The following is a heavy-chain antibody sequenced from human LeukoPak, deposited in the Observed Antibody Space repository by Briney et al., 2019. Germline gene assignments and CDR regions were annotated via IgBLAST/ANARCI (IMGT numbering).Heavy chain of an antibody. D-gene: IGHD3-22*01. CDR2: IYYSGST. Sequence: SETLSLTCTVSGDSISSSIYYWAWIHQPPGKGLEWIGRIYYSGSTYYNPSLKSRVSISVDTSKNQFSLKLSSVTAADTAVYYCARVKRIYYDSSGLVDPWGQGTLVTVSS. J-gene: IGHJ5*02. CDR1: GDSISSSIYY. CDR3: ARVKRIYYDSSGLVDP. V-gene: IGHV4-39*07.